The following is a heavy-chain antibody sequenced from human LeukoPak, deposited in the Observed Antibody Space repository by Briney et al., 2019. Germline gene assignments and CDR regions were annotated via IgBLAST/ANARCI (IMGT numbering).Heavy chain of an antibody. CDR3: AKGPTYYFDSSALKYFDY. V-gene: IGHV3-23*01. CDR2: ISGSGGST. Sequence: PGGSPRLSCAASGFTFSSYAMSWVRQAPGKGLEWVSAISGSGGSTYYADSVKGRSTISRGNSKNTMYLQMNSLRAEDTAVYYCAKGPTYYFDSSALKYFDYWGQGTLVTVSS. J-gene: IGHJ4*02. D-gene: IGHD3-22*01. CDR1: GFTFSSYA.